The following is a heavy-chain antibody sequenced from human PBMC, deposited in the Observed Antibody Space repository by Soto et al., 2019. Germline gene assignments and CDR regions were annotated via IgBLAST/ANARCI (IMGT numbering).Heavy chain of an antibody. CDR1: GFTFSSYA. D-gene: IGHD3-22*01. CDR2: ISGSGGST. J-gene: IGHJ4*02. CDR3: TTYGPYYYDSSGDY. Sequence: GGSLRLSCAASGFTFSSYAMSWVRQAPGKGLEWVSAISGSGGSTYYADSVKGRFTISRDNSKNTLYLQMNSLKTEDTAVYYCTTYGPYYYDSSGDYWGQGTLVTV. V-gene: IGHV3-23*01.